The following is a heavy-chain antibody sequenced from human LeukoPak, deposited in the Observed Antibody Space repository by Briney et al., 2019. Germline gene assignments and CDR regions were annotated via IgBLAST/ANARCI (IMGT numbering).Heavy chain of an antibody. J-gene: IGHJ4*02. CDR1: GGSFSGYY. Sequence: PSETLSLTCAVYGGSFSGYYWSWIRQPPGKGLEWIGEINRSGSTNYNPSLKSRVTISVDTSKNQFSLKLSSVTAADTAVYYCARGPTDMTTVTTKSPFDYWGQGTLVTVSS. CDR3: ARGPTDMTTVTTKSPFDY. V-gene: IGHV4-34*01. D-gene: IGHD4-17*01. CDR2: INRSGST.